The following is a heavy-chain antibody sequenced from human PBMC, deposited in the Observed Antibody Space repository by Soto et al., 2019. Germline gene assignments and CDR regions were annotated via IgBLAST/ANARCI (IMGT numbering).Heavy chain of an antibody. J-gene: IGHJ6*02. CDR2: IYYSGST. D-gene: IGHD2-2*01. Sequence: SETLSLTCTVSGGSISSYYWSWIRQPPGKGLEWIGYIYYSGSTNYNPSLKSRVTISEDTSKNQFSLKLSSVTAADTAVYYCGRGDIVVVPAAMHGYYYGMDVWGQGTTVTVSS. V-gene: IGHV4-59*01. CDR1: GGSISSYY. CDR3: GRGDIVVVPAAMHGYYYGMDV.